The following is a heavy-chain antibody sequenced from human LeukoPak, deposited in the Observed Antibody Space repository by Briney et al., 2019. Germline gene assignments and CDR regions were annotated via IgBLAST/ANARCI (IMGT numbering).Heavy chain of an antibody. CDR2: NNRNGGSK. V-gene: IGHV3-23*01. CDR1: GHPLSSYA. Sequence: TGGSLRLSCGVSGHPLSSYAMSWVRRAPGRGRGWVSGNNRNGGSKYYADSVRGRFNISRDNSKNTVYVQMNSLRAEDTAVYYCAKRLVACSGGSCYSTFQQWRQGPLDTVSS. CDR3: AKRLVACSGGSCYSTFQQ. J-gene: IGHJ1*01. D-gene: IGHD2-15*01.